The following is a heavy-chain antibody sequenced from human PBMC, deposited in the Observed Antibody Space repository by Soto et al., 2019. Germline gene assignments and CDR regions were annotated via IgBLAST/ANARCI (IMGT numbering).Heavy chain of an antibody. V-gene: IGHV4-39*01. D-gene: IGHD3-16*01. Sequence: SETLSLTCTVSGGSISGSIYYWGWIRHPPGKGLEWIGSIYYSGSTYYNPSLKSRVTISVDTSKNQFSLKLSSVTAADTAVYYCARHEARPRLYDYAPNWGQGTLVTVSS. CDR2: IYYSGST. CDR3: ARHEARPRLYDYAPN. J-gene: IGHJ4*02. CDR1: GGSISGSIYY.